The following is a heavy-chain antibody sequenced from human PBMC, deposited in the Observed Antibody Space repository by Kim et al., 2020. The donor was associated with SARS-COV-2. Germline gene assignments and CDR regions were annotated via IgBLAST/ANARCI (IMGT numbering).Heavy chain of an antibody. D-gene: IGHD2-2*01. CDR2: IYTSGST. CDR3: ARPYCSSTSCYDAFDI. Sequence: SETLSLTCTVSGGSISSYYWSWIRQPAGKGLEWIGRIYTSGSTNYNPSLKSRVTMSVDTSKNQFSLKLSSVTAADTAVYYCARPYCSSTSCYDAFDIWGQGTMVTVSS. CDR1: GGSISSYY. J-gene: IGHJ3*02. V-gene: IGHV4-4*07.